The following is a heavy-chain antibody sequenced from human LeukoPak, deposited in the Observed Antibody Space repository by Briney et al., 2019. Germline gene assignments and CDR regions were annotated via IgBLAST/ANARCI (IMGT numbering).Heavy chain of an antibody. Sequence: GGSPRLSCAASGFTFSDYYMSWIRQAPGKGLEGVSYISSSSSYTNYADSVKGRFTISRDNAKNSLYLQMNSLRAEDTAVYYCARATAYSSSWYNYWGQGTLVTVSS. D-gene: IGHD6-13*01. CDR2: ISSSSSYT. CDR3: ARATAYSSSWYNY. CDR1: GFTFSDYY. J-gene: IGHJ4*02. V-gene: IGHV3-11*06.